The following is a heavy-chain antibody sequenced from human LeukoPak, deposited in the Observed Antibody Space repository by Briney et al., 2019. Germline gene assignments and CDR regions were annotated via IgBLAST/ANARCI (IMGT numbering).Heavy chain of an antibody. Sequence: ASVKVSCKASGYTFTSYYMHWVRQAPGQGLEWMGIINPSGGSTNYAQKFQGRVTMTRDTSTSTVYMELSSLRSEDTAVYYCARDGSVREIAAAIYYYYGMDVWGKGTTVTVSS. CDR2: INPSGGST. CDR3: ARDGSVREIAAAIYYYYGMDV. V-gene: IGHV1-46*01. CDR1: GYTFTSYY. J-gene: IGHJ6*04. D-gene: IGHD6-13*01.